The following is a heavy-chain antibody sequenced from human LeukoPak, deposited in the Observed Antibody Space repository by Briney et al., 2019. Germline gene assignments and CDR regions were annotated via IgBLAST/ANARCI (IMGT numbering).Heavy chain of an antibody. Sequence: GASVKVSCKASGGTFSSYAISWVRQAPGQGLEWMGGIIPIFGTANYAQKFQGRVTITTDESTSTAYMELSSLRSEDTAVDYCARNRNYYYYYMDVWGKGTTVTVPS. CDR3: ARNRNYYYYYMDV. CDR2: IIPIFGTA. V-gene: IGHV1-69*05. J-gene: IGHJ6*03. CDR1: GGTFSSYA.